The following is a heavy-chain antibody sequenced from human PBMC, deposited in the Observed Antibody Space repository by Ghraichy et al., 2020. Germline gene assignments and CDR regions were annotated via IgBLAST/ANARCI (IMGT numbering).Heavy chain of an antibody. V-gene: IGHV1-8*02. J-gene: IGHJ6*03. CDR2: MNPNSGNT. Sequence: ASVKVSCKASGYTFTSYDINWVRQATGQGLEWMGWMNPNSGNTGYAQKFQGRVTMTRNTSISTAYMELSSLRSEDTAVYYCARGKNSGAARRASTTYYMDVWGKGTTVTVSS. D-gene: IGHD6-6*01. CDR1: GYTFTSYD. CDR3: ARGKNSGAARRASTTYYMDV.